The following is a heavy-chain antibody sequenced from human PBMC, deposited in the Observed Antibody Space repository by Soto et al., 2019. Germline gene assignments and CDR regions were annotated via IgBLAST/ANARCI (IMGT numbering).Heavy chain of an antibody. J-gene: IGHJ5*02. Sequence: GGSLRLSCAASGFTFSSYEMNWVRQAPGKGLEWVSYISSSGSTIYYADSVKGRFTISRDNAKNSLYLQMNSLRAEDTAVYYCARDSPHTIFGVVSSWFDPWGQGTLVTVSS. CDR1: GFTFSSYE. V-gene: IGHV3-48*03. CDR3: ARDSPHTIFGVVSSWFDP. D-gene: IGHD3-3*01. CDR2: ISSSGSTI.